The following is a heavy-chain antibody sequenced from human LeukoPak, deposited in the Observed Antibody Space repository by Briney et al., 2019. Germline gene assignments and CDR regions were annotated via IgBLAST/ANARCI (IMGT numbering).Heavy chain of an antibody. CDR2: ISYDGSNK. CDR3: ARGSPPDY. CDR1: GLTFSGYA. J-gene: IGHJ4*02. Sequence: GGSLRLSCAASGLTFSGYAMYWVRQAPGKGLEWVAVISYDGSNKYYADSVKGQFTISRDNSKNTLYLQMNSLRIEDTAVYYCARGSPPDYWGQGTLVTVSS. V-gene: IGHV3-30-3*01.